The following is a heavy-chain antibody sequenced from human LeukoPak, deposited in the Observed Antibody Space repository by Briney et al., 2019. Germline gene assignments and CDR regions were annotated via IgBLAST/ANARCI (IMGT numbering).Heavy chain of an antibody. D-gene: IGHD6-13*01. V-gene: IGHV1-2*06. CDR1: GYTFTGYY. CDR3: ARGEQLSSDY. J-gene: IGHJ4*02. CDR2: INPNSGGT. Sequence: GASVKVSXKASGYTFTGYYMHWVRQAPGQGLEWMGRINPNSGGTNYAQKFQGRVTMTGDTSISTAYMELSRLRSDDTAVYYCARGEQLSSDYWGQGTLATVSS.